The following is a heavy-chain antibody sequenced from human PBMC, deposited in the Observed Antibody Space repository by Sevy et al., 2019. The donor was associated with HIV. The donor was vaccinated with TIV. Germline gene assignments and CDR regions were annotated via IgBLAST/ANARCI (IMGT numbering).Heavy chain of an antibody. CDR2: ISSSSYI. Sequence: GGSLRLSCAASGFTFSSYSMNWVRQAPGKGLEWVSSISSSSYIYYADSLKGRFTISRDNAKNSLYLQMNSLRAEDTAVYYCARPIIAAAGRNYYGMDVWGQGTTVTVSS. V-gene: IGHV3-21*01. CDR3: ARPIIAAAGRNYYGMDV. D-gene: IGHD6-13*01. J-gene: IGHJ6*02. CDR1: GFTFSSYS.